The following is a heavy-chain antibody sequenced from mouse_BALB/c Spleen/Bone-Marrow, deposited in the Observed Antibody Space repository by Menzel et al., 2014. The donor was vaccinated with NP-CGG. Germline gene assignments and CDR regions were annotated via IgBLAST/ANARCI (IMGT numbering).Heavy chain of an antibody. J-gene: IGHJ2*01. CDR1: GYTFTDYA. D-gene: IGHD1-1*01. V-gene: IGHV1S137*01. Sequence: VKLMESGAELVRPGVSVKISCKGSGYTFTDYAMHWVKQSHAKSLEWIGIISSSYGDATYNQKFKGKATMTVDKSSNTAYMELARLTSEDSAIYNCARGLSYYYGTSYYFDYWGQGTTLTVSS. CDR3: ARGLSYYYGTSYYFDY. CDR2: ISSSYGDA.